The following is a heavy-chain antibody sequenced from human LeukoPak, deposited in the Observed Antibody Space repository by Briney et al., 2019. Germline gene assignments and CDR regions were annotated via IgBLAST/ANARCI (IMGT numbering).Heavy chain of an antibody. CDR2: IYYSGST. Sequence: SETLSLTCTVSGGSISSYYWSWIRQPSGKGLEWIGYIYYSGSTNYNPSLKSRVTISVDTSKNQFSPKLSSVTAADTAVYYCARAIPGYSSSWFPANWFDPWGQGTLVTVSS. CDR3: ARAIPGYSSSWFPANWFDP. J-gene: IGHJ5*02. CDR1: GGSISSYY. D-gene: IGHD6-13*01. V-gene: IGHV4-59*01.